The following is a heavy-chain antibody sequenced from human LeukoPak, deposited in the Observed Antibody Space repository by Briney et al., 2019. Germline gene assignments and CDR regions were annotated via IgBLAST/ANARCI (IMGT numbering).Heavy chain of an antibody. CDR1: GFTFSSYA. CDR3: TTGGYGDYEGFDY. CDR2: ISGSGGST. J-gene: IGHJ4*02. V-gene: IGHV3-23*01. Sequence: GGSLRLSCAASGFTFSSYAMSWVRQAPGKGLEWVSAISGSGGSTYYADSVKGRFTISRDNSKNTLYLQMNSLKTEDTAVYYCTTGGYGDYEGFDYWGQGTLVTVSS. D-gene: IGHD4-17*01.